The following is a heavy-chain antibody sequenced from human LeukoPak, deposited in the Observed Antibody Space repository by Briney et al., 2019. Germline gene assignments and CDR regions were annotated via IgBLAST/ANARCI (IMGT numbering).Heavy chain of an antibody. J-gene: IGHJ3*01. CDR1: GGSISSHY. V-gene: IGHV4-59*11. CDR3: ARFNYDSSVRRVFDV. CDR2: IYYSGNT. D-gene: IGHD3-22*01. Sequence: PSETLSLTCTVSGGSISSHYWIWIRQPPGKGLEWIGYIYYSGNTNYNPSLKSRVTISVDTSKNQFSLKLSSVTAADTAVYYCARFNYDSSVRRVFDVWGQGTMVTVSS.